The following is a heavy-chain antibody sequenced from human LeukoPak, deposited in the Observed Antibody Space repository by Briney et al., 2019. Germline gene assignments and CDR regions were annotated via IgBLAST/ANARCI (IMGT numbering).Heavy chain of an antibody. V-gene: IGHV1-18*01. Sequence: GASVKVSCKASGYTFTSYGISWVRRAPGQGLEWMGWISAYNGNTNYAQKLQGRVTMTTDTSTSTAYMELRSLRSDDTAVYYCARGQSLIFGVVTHPLYYYGMDVWGQGTTVTVSS. CDR2: ISAYNGNT. CDR3: ARGQSLIFGVVTHPLYYYGMDV. CDR1: GYTFTSYG. D-gene: IGHD3-3*01. J-gene: IGHJ6*02.